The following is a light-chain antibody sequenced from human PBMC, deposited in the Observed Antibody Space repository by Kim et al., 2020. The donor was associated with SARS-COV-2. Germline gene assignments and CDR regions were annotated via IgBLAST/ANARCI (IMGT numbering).Light chain of an antibody. V-gene: IGKV3-15*01. J-gene: IGKJ5*01. CDR3: QQYTSRPIT. CDR2: GAS. CDR1: QSTSTN. Sequence: VLPGERATLSCRASQSTSTNLAWYQQKPGQTPRLIMYGASTRATGIPARFSGSGSGTEFTLTINNLQSEDSSVYYCQQYTSRPITLGQGTRLEIK.